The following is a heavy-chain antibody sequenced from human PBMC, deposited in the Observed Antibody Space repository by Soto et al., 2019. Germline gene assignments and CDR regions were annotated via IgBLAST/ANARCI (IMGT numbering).Heavy chain of an antibody. D-gene: IGHD4-17*01. CDR1: GGSVSDYA. CDR2: IVPLFERT. Sequence: QVHLVQSGTQVKKPGSSVRVSCRASGGSVSDYAINWVRQAPGQGLEWVGGIVPLFERTEYAQKFQGRVILTADKSTGTAYMELSSLRLEDTALYYCARGDYGDYHSYYYGMAVWGQGTTVTVSS. J-gene: IGHJ6*02. V-gene: IGHV1-69*06. CDR3: ARGDYGDYHSYYYGMAV.